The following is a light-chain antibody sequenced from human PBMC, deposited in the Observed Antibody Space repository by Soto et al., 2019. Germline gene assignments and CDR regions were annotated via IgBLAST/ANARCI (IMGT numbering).Light chain of an antibody. CDR1: QSVGNN. Sequence: EIVMTQSPATLSVSPGERATLSCRASQSVGNNFAWYQQKPGQAPRLLIFATSTRATGVPGRFSGSGSGTEFTLTISSLQSEDFAVYYCQQYSDWPLTFGGGTKVEIK. V-gene: IGKV3-15*01. CDR2: ATS. J-gene: IGKJ4*01. CDR3: QQYSDWPLT.